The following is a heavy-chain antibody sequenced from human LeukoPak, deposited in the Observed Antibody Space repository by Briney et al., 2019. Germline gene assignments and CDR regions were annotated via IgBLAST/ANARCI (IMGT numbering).Heavy chain of an antibody. Sequence: PGGSLRLSCAASGFTVSSNYMSWVRQAPGKGLEWVANIKQDGSEKYYVDSVKGRFTISRDNAKNSLYLQMNSLRAEDTAVYYCARDHPFRYITLAFDIWGQGTMVTVSS. V-gene: IGHV3-7*01. CDR3: ARDHPFRYITLAFDI. CDR1: GFTVSSNY. D-gene: IGHD3-9*01. J-gene: IGHJ3*02. CDR2: IKQDGSEK.